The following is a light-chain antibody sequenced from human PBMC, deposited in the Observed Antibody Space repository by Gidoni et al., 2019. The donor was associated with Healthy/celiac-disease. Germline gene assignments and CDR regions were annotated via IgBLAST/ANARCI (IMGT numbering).Light chain of an antibody. CDR1: SYNIGNNA. V-gene: IGLV1-36*01. Sequence: QSVLTQPPSVSEAPRQRVTISCSGSSYNIGNNALNWYQTRPVKAPKLLIYYDDLLPSGVSDRFSGSKSGTSASLAISGLQSEDEADYYCAAWDDSLNGPVFGGGTKLTVL. J-gene: IGLJ3*02. CDR2: YDD. CDR3: AAWDDSLNGPV.